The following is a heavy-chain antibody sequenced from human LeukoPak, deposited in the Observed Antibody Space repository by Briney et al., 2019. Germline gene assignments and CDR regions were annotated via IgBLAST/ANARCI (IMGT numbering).Heavy chain of an antibody. D-gene: IGHD3-9*01. V-gene: IGHV1-69*06. CDR2: IIPNFGTA. J-gene: IGHJ5*02. Sequence: AAVKVSCKASGGTFSSYAISWVRQAPGQGLEWMGGIIPNFGTANYAQKFQGRVTITADKSTSTAYMELSSLRSEDTAVYYCARQVYYDILTGYSGRNWFDPWGQGTLVTVSS. CDR3: ARQVYYDILTGYSGRNWFDP. CDR1: GGTFSSYA.